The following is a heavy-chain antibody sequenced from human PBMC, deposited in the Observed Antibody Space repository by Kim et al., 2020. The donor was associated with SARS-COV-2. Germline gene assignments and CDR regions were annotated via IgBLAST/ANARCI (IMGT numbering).Heavy chain of an antibody. CDR2: MNPNSGNT. Sequence: ASVKVSCKASGYTFTSYDINWVRQATGQGLEWMGWMNPNSGNTGYAQKFQGRVTMTRNTSISTAYMEPSSLRSEDTAVYYCARVPYGDYVVFDYWGQGTLVTVSS. J-gene: IGHJ4*02. D-gene: IGHD4-17*01. CDR3: ARVPYGDYVVFDY. CDR1: GYTFTSYD. V-gene: IGHV1-8*01.